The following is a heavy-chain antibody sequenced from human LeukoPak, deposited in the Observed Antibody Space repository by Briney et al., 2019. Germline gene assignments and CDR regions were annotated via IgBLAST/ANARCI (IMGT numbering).Heavy chain of an antibody. D-gene: IGHD1-26*01. CDR3: ARDPRLVGILDY. CDR2: ISYDGSNK. V-gene: IGHV3-30*04. J-gene: IGHJ4*02. CDR1: GFTFSSYA. Sequence: SGGSLRLSCAASGFTFSSYAMHWVRQAPGKGLEWVAVISYDGSNKYYADSVKGRFTISRDNSKNTLYLQMNSLRAEDTAVYYCARDPRLVGILDYWGQGTLVTVSS.